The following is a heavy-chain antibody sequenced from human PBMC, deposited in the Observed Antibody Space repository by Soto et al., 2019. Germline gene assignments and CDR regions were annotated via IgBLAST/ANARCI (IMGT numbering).Heavy chain of an antibody. V-gene: IGHV5-51*01. CDR3: ARSPTLQLLNPGHFYY. D-gene: IGHD1-1*01. CDR1: GYSFPNSW. J-gene: IGHJ4*02. CDR2: IYPGDSET. Sequence: GESLKISCKGIGYSFPNSWIGHWIAWVRQMHGKGLEYIGIIYPGDSETRYSPSFQGQVTISADKSINTAYLQWSSLKASDTAMYYWARSPTLQLLNPGHFYYWGQGTLVTVSS.